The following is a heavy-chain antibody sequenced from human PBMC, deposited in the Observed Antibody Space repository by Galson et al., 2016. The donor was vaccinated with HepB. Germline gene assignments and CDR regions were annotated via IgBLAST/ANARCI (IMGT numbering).Heavy chain of an antibody. CDR3: AGVVEKLIRGVNPQWFDA. CDR1: GASPSNSY. Sequence: SETLSLTCTVSGASPSNSYWSWIRQPPGKGLEWIGYLFYNGNTKYNPSLKSRVAISGDASRTRLSLKVYSVTAGDTAVYYCAGVVEKLIRGVNPQWFDAWGQGTLVTVSS. CDR2: LFYNGNT. J-gene: IGHJ5*02. D-gene: IGHD3-10*01. V-gene: IGHV4-59*03.